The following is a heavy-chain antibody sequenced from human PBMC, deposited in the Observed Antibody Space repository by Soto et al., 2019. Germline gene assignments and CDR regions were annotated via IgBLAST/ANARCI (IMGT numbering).Heavy chain of an antibody. Sequence: QVQLVQSGGEVKKPGASVKLSCTASGYTFTSYGISWVLQAPGLGLEWMGWISAYNGKTNYAQNVQGRVTMTTDTSTRTAYMDLRSLRSDDTAVYYCARGGDVNYYHGMDVWGPGTTVTVSS. D-gene: IGHD5-12*01. J-gene: IGHJ6*02. V-gene: IGHV1-18*01. CDR2: ISAYNGKT. CDR3: ARGGDVNYYHGMDV. CDR1: GYTFTSYG.